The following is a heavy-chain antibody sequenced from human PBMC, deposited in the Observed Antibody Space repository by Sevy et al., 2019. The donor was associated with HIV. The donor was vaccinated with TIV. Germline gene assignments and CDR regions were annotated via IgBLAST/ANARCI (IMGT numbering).Heavy chain of an antibody. V-gene: IGHV3-49*04. CDR3: TRVAGTTFFVSFDI. D-gene: IGHD1-1*01. CDR2: IRSKAYGGTT. J-gene: IGHJ3*02. CDR1: GFTFGDYA. Sequence: GGSLRLSCTASGFTFGDYAMSWVRQAPGKGLEWVGFIRSKAYGGTTEYAASVKGRFTISRDDSKSIAYLQMNSLKTEDTAVYYCTRVAGTTFFVSFDIWGQGTMVTVSS.